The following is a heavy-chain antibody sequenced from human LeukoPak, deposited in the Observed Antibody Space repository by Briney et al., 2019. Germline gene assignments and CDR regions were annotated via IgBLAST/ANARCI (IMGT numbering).Heavy chain of an antibody. CDR1: GYTFTGYY. D-gene: IGHD5-18*01. CDR2: INPNSGGT. J-gene: IGHJ6*02. CDR3: ARDQSQLWLLGYYYYGMDV. V-gene: IGHV1-2*02. Sequence: ASVKVSCKASGYTFTGYYMHWVRQAPGQGLEWMGWINPNSGGTNYAQKFQGRVTMTRDTSISTAYMELSRLRSDDTAVYYCARDQSQLWLLGYYYYGMDVWGQGTTVTVSS.